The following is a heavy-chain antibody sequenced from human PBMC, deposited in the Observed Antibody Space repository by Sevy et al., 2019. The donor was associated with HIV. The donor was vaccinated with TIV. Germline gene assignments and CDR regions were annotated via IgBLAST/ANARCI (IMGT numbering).Heavy chain of an antibody. CDR2: LNSDGSST. CDR1: GFTFSSYW. V-gene: IGHV3-74*01. J-gene: IGHJ4*02. D-gene: IGHD3-16*02. CDR3: ARHRYGNNDY. Sequence: GGSLRLSCAASGFTFSSYWMHWVRRAPVKGLVWVSLLNSDGSSTVYADSVKGRFTISRDNAKNMLYLQMNSLRAEDTAAYYCARHRYGNNDYWGQGTLVTVSS.